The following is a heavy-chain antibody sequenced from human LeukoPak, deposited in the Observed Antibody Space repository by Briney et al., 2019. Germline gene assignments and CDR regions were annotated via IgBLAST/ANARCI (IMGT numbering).Heavy chain of an antibody. V-gene: IGHV4-38-2*02. J-gene: IGHJ6*03. CDR1: GYSISSGYY. CDR2: IYHSGST. D-gene: IGHD3-22*01. Sequence: SETLSLTCTVSGYSISSGYYWGWIRQPPGKGLEWIGSIYHSGSTYYNPSLKSRVTISVDTSKNQFSLKLSSVTAADTAVYYCARTGYYDSSGYYYYYYYMDVWGKGTTVTISS. CDR3: ARTGYYDSSGYYYYYYYMDV.